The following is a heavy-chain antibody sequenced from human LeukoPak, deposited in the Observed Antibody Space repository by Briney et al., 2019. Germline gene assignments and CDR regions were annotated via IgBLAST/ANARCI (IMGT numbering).Heavy chain of an antibody. Sequence: GGSLRLSCATSGFTVSSRYMSWVRQAPGKGLEWVAALRKVGTTFYTDSVKGRFTISRDTSKNTLNLQMNSLRAEDTAVYYCAREGEKGDGYNHGLDYWGQGTLVTVSS. D-gene: IGHD5-24*01. CDR1: GFTVSSRY. J-gene: IGHJ4*02. CDR2: LRKVGTT. CDR3: AREGEKGDGYNHGLDY. V-gene: IGHV3-53*01.